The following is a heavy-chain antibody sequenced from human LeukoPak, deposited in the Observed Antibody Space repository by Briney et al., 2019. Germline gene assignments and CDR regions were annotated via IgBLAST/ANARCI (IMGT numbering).Heavy chain of an antibody. D-gene: IGHD5-18*01. CDR1: GFTFSSYS. J-gene: IGHJ6*02. CDR2: ISSSSSTI. V-gene: IGHV3-48*04. Sequence: GGSLRLSCAASGFTFSSYSMNWVRQAPGKGLEWVSYISSSSSTIYYADSVKGRFTISRDNAKNSLYLQMNSLRAEDTAVYYCAREGGTAMARYYYYGMDVWGQGTTVTVSS. CDR3: AREGGTAMARYYYYGMDV.